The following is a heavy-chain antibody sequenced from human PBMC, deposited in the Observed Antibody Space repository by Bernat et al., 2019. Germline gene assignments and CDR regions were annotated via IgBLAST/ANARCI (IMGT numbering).Heavy chain of an antibody. J-gene: IGHJ6*03. V-gene: IGHV3-11*05. CDR1: GFTFSDYY. Sequence: QVQLVESGGGLVKPGGSLRLSCAASGFTFSDYYMSWIRQAPGKGLDWVSYISSSSSHTNYADSVKGRFTISRDNAKNSLYLQMNSLRAEDTAVYYCARGTSTSAPYMDVWGKGTTVTVSS. CDR3: ARGTSTSAPYMDV. CDR2: ISSSSSHT.